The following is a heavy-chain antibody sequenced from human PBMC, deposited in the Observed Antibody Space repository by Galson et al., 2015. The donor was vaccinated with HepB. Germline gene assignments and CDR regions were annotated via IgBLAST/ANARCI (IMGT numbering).Heavy chain of an antibody. J-gene: IGHJ6*02. V-gene: IGHV3-9*01. CDR1: GFTFEDYA. CDR2: ISWNSDFT. CDR3: AQDLTYYYGSGSYFVGMDV. Sequence: SLRLSCAASGFTFEDYAMHWVRQVPGKGLEWVLGISWNSDFTGYADSVRGRFTISRDNAKYSLYLQMNSLRAEDTALYYCAQDLTYYYGSGSYFVGMDVWGQGPTVTVSS. D-gene: IGHD3-10*01.